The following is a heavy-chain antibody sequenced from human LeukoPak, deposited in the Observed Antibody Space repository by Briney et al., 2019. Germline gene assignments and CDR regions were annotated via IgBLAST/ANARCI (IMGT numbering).Heavy chain of an antibody. CDR2: IWYDGSNK. CDR3: ARAHTPNVVSATPY. CDR1: GFTFSSYG. D-gene: IGHD2-15*01. J-gene: IGHJ4*02. Sequence: GGSLRLSCAASGFTFSSYGMHWVRQAPGKGLEWVAVIWYDGSNKYYADSVKGRFTISRDNSKNTLYLQVGSLRVEDAALYYCARAHTPNVVSATPYWGQGTLVTVSS. V-gene: IGHV3-30*19.